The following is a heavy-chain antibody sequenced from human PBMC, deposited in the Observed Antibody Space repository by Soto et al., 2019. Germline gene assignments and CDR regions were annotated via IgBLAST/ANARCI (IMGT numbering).Heavy chain of an antibody. J-gene: IGHJ4*02. CDR2: IYYSGST. CDR3: ARAEAAAIPY. D-gene: IGHD2-2*02. CDR1: GGSVSSGSYY. V-gene: IGHV4-61*01. Sequence: SETLSLTCTVSGGSVSSGSYYWSWIRQPPGKGLDWIGYIYYSGSTNYNPSLKSRFTISVDTSKNHFSLKLSSVTVADTAVYYCARAEAAAIPYWGQGTLVTVSS.